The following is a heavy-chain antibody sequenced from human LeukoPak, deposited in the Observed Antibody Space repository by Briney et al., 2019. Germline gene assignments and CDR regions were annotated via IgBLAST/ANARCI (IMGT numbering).Heavy chain of an antibody. CDR1: GFTVSSNY. CDR3: ARGPPPSRYSSSYYYYMDV. D-gene: IGHD6-13*01. Sequence: GGSLRLSCAASGFTVSSNYMSWVRQAPGKGLEWVSVIYSGGSTYYADSVKGRFTISRDNSKNTLYLQMNSLRAEDTAVYYCARGPPPSRYSSSYYYYMDVWGKGTTVTVSS. J-gene: IGHJ6*03. CDR2: IYSGGST. V-gene: IGHV3-53*01.